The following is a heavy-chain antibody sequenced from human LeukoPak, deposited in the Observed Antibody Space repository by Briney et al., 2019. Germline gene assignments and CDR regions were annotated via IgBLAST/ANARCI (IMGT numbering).Heavy chain of an antibody. D-gene: IGHD3-22*01. CDR3: AREGTTYYYDSSGYYFDY. J-gene: IGHJ4*02. V-gene: IGHV1-18*01. CDR1: GYTLTSYG. Sequence: ASVKVSCKASGYTLTSYGISWVRQAPGQGLEWMGWINTYNGNTNYAQKLQGRVTMTTDTSTSTAYMELRSLRSDDTAVYYCAREGTTYYYDSSGYYFDYWGQGTLVTVSS. CDR2: INTYNGNT.